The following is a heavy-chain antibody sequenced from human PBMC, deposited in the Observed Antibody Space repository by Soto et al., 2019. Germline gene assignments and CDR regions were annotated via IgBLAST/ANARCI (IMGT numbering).Heavy chain of an antibody. CDR1: GFTFRNYW. J-gene: IGHJ4*02. V-gene: IGHV3-7*01. CDR2: TNRDGSQA. Sequence: GGSLRLSCAASGFTFRNYWMSWVRQAAGRGLERAANTNRDGSQAYYVDSVKGRFTISRDNAKNSIYLQMDSLRADDTAVYYCETDAQNSEWLTLGYWGQGTLVTVSS. CDR3: ETDAQNSEWLTLGY. D-gene: IGHD3-9*01.